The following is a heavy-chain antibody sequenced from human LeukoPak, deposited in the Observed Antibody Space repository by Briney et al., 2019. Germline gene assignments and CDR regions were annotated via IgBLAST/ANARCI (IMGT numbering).Heavy chain of an antibody. CDR2: ISAYNGNT. Sequence: GASVKVSCKASGYAFTSYGISWVRQAPGQRLEWMGWISAYNGNTNYAQKLQGRVTMTTDTSTSTAYMELRSLRSDDTAVYYCARGATYYYDSSGYYLDYWGQGTLVTVSS. CDR1: GYAFTSYG. V-gene: IGHV1-18*01. J-gene: IGHJ4*02. CDR3: ARGATYYYDSSGYYLDY. D-gene: IGHD3-22*01.